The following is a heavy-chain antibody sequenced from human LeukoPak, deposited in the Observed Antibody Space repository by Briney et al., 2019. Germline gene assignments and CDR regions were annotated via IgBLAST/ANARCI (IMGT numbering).Heavy chain of an antibody. CDR2: IKEDGSEK. CDR1: GFTFSTYW. V-gene: IGHV3-7*01. J-gene: IGHJ4*02. D-gene: IGHD1-26*01. CDR3: ARGGTRRHDH. Sequence: GGSLRLSCAASGFTFSTYWMSWVRQAPGKGLEWVANIKEDGSEKYYVDSVKGRFTISRDNANNLVYLQMNSLRAEGTAVYYCARGGTRRHDHWGQGTLVTVSS.